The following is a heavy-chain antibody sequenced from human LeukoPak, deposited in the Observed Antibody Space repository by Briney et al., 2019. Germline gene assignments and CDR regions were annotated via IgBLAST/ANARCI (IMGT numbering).Heavy chain of an antibody. CDR2: IFTSGST. CDR1: GGSISSYY. CDR3: GRDRGGRYGGRWFDP. Sequence: SETLSLTCTVSGGSISSYYWSWIRQPAGKRLEWIGRIFTSGSTNYNPSLKSRVTMPVDTSKNQFSLKLSSVTAADTAVYYCGRDRGGRYGGRWFDPWGQGTLVTVSS. J-gene: IGHJ5*02. D-gene: IGHD1-26*01. V-gene: IGHV4-4*07.